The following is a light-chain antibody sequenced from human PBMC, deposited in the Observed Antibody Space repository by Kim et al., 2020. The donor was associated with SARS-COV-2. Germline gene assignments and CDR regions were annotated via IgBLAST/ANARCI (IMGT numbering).Light chain of an antibody. V-gene: IGLV3-19*01. CDR2: GRN. Sequence: SSELTQDPAVSVVLGQTVWITCQGDSLRSYYATWYQQKPRQAPLLVIFGRNNRPSGIPDRFSGSTSGNTASLTISGAQAEDEADFYCQSRDSGGNVVFGGGTKLTVL. CDR3: QSRDSGGNVV. CDR1: SLRSYY. J-gene: IGLJ2*01.